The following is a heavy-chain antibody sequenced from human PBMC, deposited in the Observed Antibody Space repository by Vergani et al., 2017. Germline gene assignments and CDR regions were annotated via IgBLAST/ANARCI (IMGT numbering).Heavy chain of an antibody. D-gene: IGHD3-22*01. V-gene: IGHV7-4-1*02. CDR2: INTNTGNP. Sequence: QVQLVQSGAEVKKPGASVKVSCKASGYTFTSYAMNWVRQAPGQGLEWMGWINTNTGNPTYAQGFTGRFVFSLDTSVSTAYLQISSLKAEDTAVYYCAREVYDSSGYYSPRSYWYFDLWGRGTLVTVSS. CDR3: AREVYDSSGYYSPRSYWYFDL. J-gene: IGHJ2*01. CDR1: GYTFTSYA.